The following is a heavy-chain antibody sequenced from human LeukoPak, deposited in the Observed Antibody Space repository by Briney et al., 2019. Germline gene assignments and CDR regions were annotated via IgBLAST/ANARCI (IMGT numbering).Heavy chain of an antibody. J-gene: IGHJ4*02. CDR3: ARGPQTGLDY. CDR1: GYTFTGYY. Sequence: GASVKVSCKASGYTFTGYYMHWVRQAPGQGLEWMGWINPNSGGTNYAQNFQGRVTMTTDTSITTVYMELSSLRSDDTAVFYCARGPQTGLDYWGQGTLVTVSS. V-gene: IGHV1-2*02. D-gene: IGHD7-27*01. CDR2: INPNSGGT.